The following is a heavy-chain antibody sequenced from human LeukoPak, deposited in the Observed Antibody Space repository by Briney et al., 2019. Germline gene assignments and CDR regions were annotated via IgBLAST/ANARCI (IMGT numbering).Heavy chain of an antibody. D-gene: IGHD5-24*01. CDR3: AGRHGYNYSYLEY. CDR1: GGSISDSGYY. CDR2: VFYTGIT. V-gene: IGHV4-39*02. Sequence: SETLSLTCTVSGGSISDSGYYWGWIRQSPGKGLEWIATVFYTGITYYSPSLKSRVTISVDTSMNLFSLRLNSVTAADTAVYYCAGRHGYNYSYLEYWGQGSLVTISS. J-gene: IGHJ4*02.